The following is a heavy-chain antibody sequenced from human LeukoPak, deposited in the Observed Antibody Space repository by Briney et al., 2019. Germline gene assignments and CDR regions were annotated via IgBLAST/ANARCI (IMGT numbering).Heavy chain of an antibody. V-gene: IGHV3-72*01. D-gene: IGHD5-12*01. CDR2: SANKGNRYTT. J-gene: IGHJ6*02. CDR1: GFTFSDHY. Sequence: PGGSLRLSCAASGFTFSDHYMDWVRQAPGKGLEWVGRSANKGNRYTTEYAASVEGRFTISRDDSKNSVHLQMNSLKTDDTAVYYCARAGYAHGSDVWGQGTTVAV. CDR3: ARAGYAHGSDV.